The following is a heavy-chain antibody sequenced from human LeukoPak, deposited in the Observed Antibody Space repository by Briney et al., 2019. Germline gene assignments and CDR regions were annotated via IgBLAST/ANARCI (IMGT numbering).Heavy chain of an antibody. D-gene: IGHD3-10*01. J-gene: IGHJ4*02. CDR3: AREGYYGSGSPPSLYFDY. V-gene: IGHV3-30*04. CDR1: GFTFGSYV. Sequence: GGSLRLSCAASGFTFGSYVMHWVRQAPGKGLEWVALISYDTKNIFYADSVKGRFTISRDNLKNTLFLQMNSLTTGDTAIYYCAREGYYGSGSPPSLYFDYWGQGTLVTVSS. CDR2: ISYDTKNI.